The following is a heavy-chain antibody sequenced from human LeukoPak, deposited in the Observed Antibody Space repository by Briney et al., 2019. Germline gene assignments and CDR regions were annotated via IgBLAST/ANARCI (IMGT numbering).Heavy chain of an antibody. J-gene: IGHJ4*02. CDR2: IYSGGST. CDR3: ARAPPGSWYLDY. D-gene: IGHD1-26*01. V-gene: IGHV3-66*01. Sequence: PGGSLRLSCAASGFTVSSNYMSWVRQAPGKGLEWVSVIYSGGSTYYADSVRGRFTISRDNSKNTLYLQMNSLRAEDTAVYYCARAPPGSWYLDYWGQGTLVTVSS. CDR1: GFTVSSNY.